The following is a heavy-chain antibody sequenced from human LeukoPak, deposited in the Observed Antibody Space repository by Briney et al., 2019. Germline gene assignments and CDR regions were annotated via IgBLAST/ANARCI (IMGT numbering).Heavy chain of an antibody. CDR1: GGSISSYY. Sequence: SETLSLTCTVSGGSISSYYWSWIRQPPGKGLEWIGYIYYSGSSNYNPSLKSRVTISVDTSKNQFSLKLSSVTAADTAVYYCARETGLYCSGGSCYSLGWLDPWGQGTLVTVSS. CDR2: IYYSGSS. J-gene: IGHJ5*02. CDR3: ARETGLYCSGGSCYSLGWLDP. D-gene: IGHD2-15*01. V-gene: IGHV4-59*01.